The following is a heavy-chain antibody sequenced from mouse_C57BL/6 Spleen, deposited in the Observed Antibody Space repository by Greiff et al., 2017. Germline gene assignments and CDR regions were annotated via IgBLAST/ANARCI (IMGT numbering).Heavy chain of an antibody. CDR2: IHPNSGST. Sequence: QVQLQQPGAELVKPGASVKLSCKASGYTFTSYWMHWVKQRPVQGLEWIGMIHPNSGSTNYNEKFKSKATLTVDKSSSTAYMQLSSLTSEDSAVYYSARKEGYGNYNYFDYWGQGTTLTVS. CDR3: ARKEGYGNYNYFDY. CDR1: GYTFTSYW. D-gene: IGHD2-1*01. V-gene: IGHV1-64*01. J-gene: IGHJ2*01.